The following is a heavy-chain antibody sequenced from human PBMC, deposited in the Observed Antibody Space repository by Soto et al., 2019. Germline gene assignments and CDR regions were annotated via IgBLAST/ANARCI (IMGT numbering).Heavy chain of an antibody. CDR3: ARESITGTKGDAFDI. Sequence: GASVKVSCKASGGTFSSYASSWVRQAPGQGLEWMGGIIPIFGTANYAQKFQGRVTITADESTSTAYMELSSLRSEDTAVYYCARESITGTKGDAFDIWGQGTMVTVSS. V-gene: IGHV1-69*13. CDR1: GGTFSSYA. CDR2: IIPIFGTA. D-gene: IGHD1-7*01. J-gene: IGHJ3*02.